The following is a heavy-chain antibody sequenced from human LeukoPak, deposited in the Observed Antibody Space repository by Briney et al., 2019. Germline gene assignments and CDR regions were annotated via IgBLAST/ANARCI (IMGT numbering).Heavy chain of an antibody. V-gene: IGHV3-7*01. CDR3: ARCHGSGSYMNY. J-gene: IGHJ4*02. CDR2: IKQDGSEK. D-gene: IGHD3-10*01. CDR1: GFTFSGYW. Sequence: GSLRLSCAASGFTFSGYWMSWVRQAPGKGLEWVANIKQDGSEKYYVDSVKGRFTISRDNAKNSLYLQMNSLRAEDTAVYYCARCHGSGSYMNYWGQGTLVTVSS.